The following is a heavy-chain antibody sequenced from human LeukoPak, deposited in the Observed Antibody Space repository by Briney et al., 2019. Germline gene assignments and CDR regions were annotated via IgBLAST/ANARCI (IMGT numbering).Heavy chain of an antibody. CDR3: ARDVRMATMYHYYGMDV. D-gene: IGHD5-24*01. Sequence: PGGSLRLSCAASGSTVSSNYMSWVRQAPGKGLEWVSVIYSGGSTYYADSVKGRFTISRDNSKNTLYLQMNSLRAEDTAVYYCARDVRMATMYHYYGMDVWGQGTTVTVSS. V-gene: IGHV3-66*01. J-gene: IGHJ6*02. CDR2: IYSGGST. CDR1: GSTVSSNY.